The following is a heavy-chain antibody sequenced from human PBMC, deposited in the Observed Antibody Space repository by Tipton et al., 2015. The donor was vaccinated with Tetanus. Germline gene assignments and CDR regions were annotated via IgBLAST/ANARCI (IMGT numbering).Heavy chain of an antibody. J-gene: IGHJ4*02. CDR2: ISSSART. V-gene: IGHV4-61*08. CDR1: GASLRGGDYH. CDR3: ARANYDFSKKGPFDS. D-gene: IGHD3-3*01. Sequence: TLSLTCTVPGASLRGGDYHWSWIRQPPGKGLEWLAYISSSARTNSNYSLKSRITMTQDTSRNQFSLKLTSVTAADTATYYCARANYDFSKKGPFDSWGQGSLVIVSS.